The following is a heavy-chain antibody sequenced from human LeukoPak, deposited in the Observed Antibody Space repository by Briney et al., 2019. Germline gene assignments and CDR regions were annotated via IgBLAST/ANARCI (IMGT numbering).Heavy chain of an antibody. J-gene: IGHJ4*02. D-gene: IGHD3-16*01. CDR1: GFTFSNYA. CDR3: ARGGRGVWGSLDY. CDR2: ISYDGSHQ. V-gene: IGHV3-30*04. Sequence: PGGSLRLSCAASGFTFSNYANHWVRQGPGKGLEWVAVISYDGSHQDYADSVKGRFTISRDNSKNTLYLHMNSLRAEDTAVYYCARGGRGVWGSLDYWGQGTLVTVSS.